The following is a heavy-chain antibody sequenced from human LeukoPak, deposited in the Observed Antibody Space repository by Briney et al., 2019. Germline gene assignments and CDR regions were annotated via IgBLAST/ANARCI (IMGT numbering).Heavy chain of an antibody. CDR1: GYIFTNYG. D-gene: IGHD4-17*01. V-gene: IGHV1-18*01. CDR2: ISPYNGNT. J-gene: IGHJ4*02. Sequence: ASVTVSGTTSGYIFTNYGISRVRQAPGQGLEWMGWISPYNGNTNYAQKLQGRVTLTTDTSTSTAYMDLRSLRSDDTAVYYCATEGGWAPTDYGDKVYWGQGTPVTVSS. CDR3: ATEGGWAPTDYGDKVY.